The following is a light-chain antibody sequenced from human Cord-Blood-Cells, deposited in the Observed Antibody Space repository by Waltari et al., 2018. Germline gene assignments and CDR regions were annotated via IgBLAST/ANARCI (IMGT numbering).Light chain of an antibody. J-gene: IGLJ3*02. CDR2: DVR. V-gene: IGLV2-14*01. Sequence: QSALTQPASVSGSPGQSITISCTGTSSDVGGYNYVSWYQQHPGKAPKLMIYDVRKRRSGVSNRFSGSKSGNTASLTISGLQAEDEADYYCSSYTSSSTRVFGGGTKLTVL. CDR1: SSDVGGYNY. CDR3: SSYTSSSTRV.